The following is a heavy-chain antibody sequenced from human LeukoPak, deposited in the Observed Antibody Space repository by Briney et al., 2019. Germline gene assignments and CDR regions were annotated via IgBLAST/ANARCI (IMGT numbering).Heavy chain of an antibody. CDR3: ARQGYSGSYN. D-gene: IGHD1-26*01. V-gene: IGHV4-34*01. Sequence: SETLSLTCAVYGGSFSGYYWSWIRQPPGKGLEWIGEINHSGSTNYNPSLKSRVTISVDTSKNQFSLKLSSVTAADTAVYYCARQGYSGSYNWGQGTLVTVSS. CDR2: INHSGST. CDR1: GGSFSGYY. J-gene: IGHJ4*02.